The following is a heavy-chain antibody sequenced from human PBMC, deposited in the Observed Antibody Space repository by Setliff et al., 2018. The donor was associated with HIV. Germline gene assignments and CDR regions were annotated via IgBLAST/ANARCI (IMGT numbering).Heavy chain of an antibody. CDR3: ARGWEGGMDY. CDR1: GYTFTRYF. D-gene: IGHD1-26*01. J-gene: IGHJ4*02. Sequence: PSVKVSCKASGYTFTRYFMHCVRQAPGQGLEWLGMINPSGGSTWYAQKFQGRVTMTGDTSTDTLYMELSSLRSEDTAVYYCARGWEGGMDYWGQGTPVTVSS. CDR2: INPSGGST. V-gene: IGHV1-46*01.